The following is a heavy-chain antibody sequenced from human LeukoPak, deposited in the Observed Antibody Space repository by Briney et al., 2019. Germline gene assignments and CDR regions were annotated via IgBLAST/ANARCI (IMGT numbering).Heavy chain of an antibody. CDR1: GGTFSSYT. V-gene: IGHV1-69*06. D-gene: IGHD2-15*01. Sequence: ASVKVSCKASGGTFSSYTISWVRQAPGQGLEWMGGIIPLFGTPDYAQKFQDRLTITADKSTSTAYMELSSPRSEDTAVYYCASATLRCSGGSCYEMDVWGKGTTVTVSS. CDR3: ASATLRCSGGSCYEMDV. CDR2: IIPLFGTP. J-gene: IGHJ6*04.